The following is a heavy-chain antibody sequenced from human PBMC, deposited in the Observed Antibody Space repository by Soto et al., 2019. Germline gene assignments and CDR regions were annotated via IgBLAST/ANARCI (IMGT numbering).Heavy chain of an antibody. V-gene: IGHV3-30*18. Sequence: QVQVVESGGGVVRPGRSLRLSCAASGFNFNNYAMHWVRQAPGKGLEWVAVVSFDGTNTYYADSVKGRFTISRDSSNNTVSLQMNGLTSEDTAAYYCAKAGWGGGCYYGLDVWGQGTTVTVSS. CDR3: AKAGWGGGCYYGLDV. D-gene: IGHD2-21*02. CDR2: VSFDGTNT. J-gene: IGHJ6*02. CDR1: GFNFNNYA.